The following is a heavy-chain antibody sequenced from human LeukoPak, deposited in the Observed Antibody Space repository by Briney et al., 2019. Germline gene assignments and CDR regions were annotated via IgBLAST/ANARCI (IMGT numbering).Heavy chain of an antibody. CDR1: GFTFSTYS. Sequence: GGSLRLSCAASGFTFSTYSMNWVRQAPGKGLEWISYISSSSSTIYYADSVKGRFTISRDNAKDSLYLQMNSLRAEDTAVYYCARVTFNYFDYWGQGTLVTVSS. J-gene: IGHJ4*02. D-gene: IGHD1-14*01. V-gene: IGHV3-48*01. CDR3: ARVTFNYFDY. CDR2: ISSSSSTI.